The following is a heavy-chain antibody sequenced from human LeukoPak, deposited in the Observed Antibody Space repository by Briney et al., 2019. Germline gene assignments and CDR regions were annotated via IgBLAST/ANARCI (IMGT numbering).Heavy chain of an antibody. CDR3: AILLWFGELDTAFDI. Sequence: ASVKVSCKASGYTLTSYGISWVRQAPGQGLEWMGWISAYNGNTNYAQKLQGRVTMTTDTSTSTAYMELRSLRSDDTAVYYCAILLWFGELDTAFDIWGQGTMVTVSS. CDR2: ISAYNGNT. V-gene: IGHV1-18*01. J-gene: IGHJ3*02. CDR1: GYTLTSYG. D-gene: IGHD3-10*01.